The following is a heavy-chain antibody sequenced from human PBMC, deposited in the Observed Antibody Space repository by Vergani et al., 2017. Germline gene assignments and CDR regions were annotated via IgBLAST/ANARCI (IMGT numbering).Heavy chain of an antibody. CDR3: AKVVVDYGDYGAYYHYYGMDV. Sequence: QVQLVESGGGVVQPGRSLRLSCAASGFTFSSYGMHWVRQAPGKGLEWVAVISYDGSNKYYADSVKGRFTISRDNSKNTLYLQMNSLRAEDTAVYYCAKVVVDYGDYGAYYHYYGMDVWGQGTTVTVSS. V-gene: IGHV3-30*18. CDR2: ISYDGSNK. J-gene: IGHJ6*02. D-gene: IGHD4-17*01. CDR1: GFTFSSYG.